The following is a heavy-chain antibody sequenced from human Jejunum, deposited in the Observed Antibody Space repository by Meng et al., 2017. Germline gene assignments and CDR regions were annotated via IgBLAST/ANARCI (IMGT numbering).Heavy chain of an antibody. CDR2: ITGGGGTT. V-gene: IGHV3-23*01. Sequence: GESLKISCAASGFSLSSSSLSWVRQPPGKRLEWVSVITGGGGTTYYADSVKGRFTISRDTSKTTLYLQMNSLKAEDTAVYYCAMLVRYWGQGTLVTVSS. CDR1: GFSLSSSS. CDR3: AMLVRY. J-gene: IGHJ4*02.